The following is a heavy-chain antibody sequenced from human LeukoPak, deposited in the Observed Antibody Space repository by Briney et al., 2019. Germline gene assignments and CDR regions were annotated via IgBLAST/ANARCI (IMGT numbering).Heavy chain of an antibody. D-gene: IGHD6-19*01. CDR1: GFSLSANGVG. CDR2: MYWDDDN. CDR3: AHRLYASGWYWFDP. J-gene: IGHJ5*02. V-gene: IGHV2-5*02. Sequence: SGPTLVRPTQTLTLTCTFSGFSLSANGVGMGWIRQAPGKVLTWLALMYWDDDNRYSPSLKSRLTITKDPSNKQVVLTMTNMDPVDTATYCCAHRLYASGWYWFDPWGQGTMVTVSS.